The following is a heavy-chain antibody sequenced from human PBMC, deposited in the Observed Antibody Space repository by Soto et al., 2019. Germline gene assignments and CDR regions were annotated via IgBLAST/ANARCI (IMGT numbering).Heavy chain of an antibody. CDR2: ISSSSSTI. J-gene: IGHJ6*02. CDR1: GFTFSSYS. CDR3: ARDRDSSSGTPHYYYYYGMDV. V-gene: IGHV3-48*02. D-gene: IGHD6-6*01. Sequence: GGSLRLSCAASGFTFSSYSMNWVRQAPGKGLEWVSYISSSSSTIYYADSVKGRFTISRENAKNSLYLQMNSLRDEDTAVYYCARDRDSSSGTPHYYYYYGMDVWGQGTTVTVSS.